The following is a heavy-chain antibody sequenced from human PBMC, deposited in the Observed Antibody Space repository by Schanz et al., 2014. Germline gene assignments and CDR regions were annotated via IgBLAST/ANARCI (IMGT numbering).Heavy chain of an antibody. CDR3: ARDAADLYDNLTEEDY. Sequence: QVQLVQSGAEVKKPGASVKVSCKASGYTFTSYGISWVRQAPGQGLEWMGWISAYNGNTKYPQKLQGRVTMTTDTSTSTAYMELRSLRSDDTAVYYCARDAADLYDNLTEEDYWGQGTLVTVSS. D-gene: IGHD3-9*01. CDR2: ISAYNGNT. J-gene: IGHJ4*02. CDR1: GYTFTSYG. V-gene: IGHV1-18*01.